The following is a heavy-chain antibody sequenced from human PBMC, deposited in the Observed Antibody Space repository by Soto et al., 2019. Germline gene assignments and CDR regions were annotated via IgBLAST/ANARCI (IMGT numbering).Heavy chain of an antibody. D-gene: IGHD2-15*01. CDR1: GGSFSGYY. CDR2: INHSGST. CDR3: ASIVVVAATSWFDP. V-gene: IGHV4-34*01. J-gene: IGHJ5*02. Sequence: SETLSLTCAVYGGSFSGYYWTWIRQPPGTGLEWIGEINHSGSTNYNPSLKSRVTISVDTSKNQFSLKLTSVTAADTAVYYCASIVVVAATSWFDPWGQGTLVTVSS.